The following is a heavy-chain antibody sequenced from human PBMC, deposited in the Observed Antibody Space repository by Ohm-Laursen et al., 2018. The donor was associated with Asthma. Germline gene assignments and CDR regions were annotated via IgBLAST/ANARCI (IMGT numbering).Heavy chain of an antibody. CDR1: GFTFSSYG. Sequence: SLRLSCAASGFTFSSYGMHWVRQAPGKGLEWLAVISCDGSDKKYADSVKGRFTSSRDDAKNTLYLQMDSLGPEDTAVYYCARDWGRCDGSGYSDFDYWGQGTLVTVSS. CDR2: ISCDGSDK. CDR3: ARDWGRCDGSGYSDFDY. V-gene: IGHV3-30*03. D-gene: IGHD3-22*01. J-gene: IGHJ4*02.